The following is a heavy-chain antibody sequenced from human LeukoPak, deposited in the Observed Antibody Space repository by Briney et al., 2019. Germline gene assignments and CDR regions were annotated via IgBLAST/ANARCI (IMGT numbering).Heavy chain of an antibody. J-gene: IGHJ4*02. D-gene: IGHD2-2*01. V-gene: IGHV1-2*02. CDR2: INPNSGGT. Sequence: GASVKVSCKASGYTFTDYYIHWVRQAPGQGLEWMGWINPNSGGTNYAQKFQGRVTMTRDMSTSTVYMDLSSLRSEDTAVYYCAREQGSTGYFEYWGQGTLVTVSS. CDR1: GYTFTDYY. CDR3: AREQGSTGYFEY.